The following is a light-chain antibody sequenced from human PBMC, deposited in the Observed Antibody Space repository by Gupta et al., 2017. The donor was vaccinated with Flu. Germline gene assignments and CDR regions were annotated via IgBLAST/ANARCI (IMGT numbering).Light chain of an antibody. J-gene: IGKJ1*01. CDR3: QQYGSPWT. CDR2: GAS. Sequence: PGTLSLSPGERATLSCRASQSVSSSYLAWYQQKPGQAPRLLIYGASSRATGIPDRFSGSGSGTDFTLTISRLEPEDFAVYYCQQYGSPWTFGQGTKVEIK. V-gene: IGKV3-20*01. CDR1: QSVSSSY.